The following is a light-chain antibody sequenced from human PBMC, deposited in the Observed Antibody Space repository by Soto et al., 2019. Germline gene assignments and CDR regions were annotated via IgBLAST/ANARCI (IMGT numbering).Light chain of an antibody. CDR1: QTSSNW. V-gene: IGKV1-5*01. J-gene: IGKJ1*01. CDR2: DAS. Sequence: DIQMTQSPSTLSASVGDRVTITCRASQTSSNWLAWYQQKPGKAPKLLIYDASTSQSGVPSRFSGSGSGTEFTLTISSLQPDDFATYYCQQYNIYPWTFGQGTRVAI. CDR3: QQYNIYPWT.